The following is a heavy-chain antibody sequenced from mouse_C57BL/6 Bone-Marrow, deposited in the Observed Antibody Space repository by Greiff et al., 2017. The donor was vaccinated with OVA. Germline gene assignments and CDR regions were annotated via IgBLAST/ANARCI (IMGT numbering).Heavy chain of an antibody. J-gene: IGHJ2*01. Sequence: QVQLQQPGAELVRPGSSVKLSCKASGYTFTSYWMHWVKQRPIQGLEWIGNIDPSDSETHYNQKFKDKATLTVDKSSSTAYMQLSSLTSEDSAVYYCARGDPPYYFDYWGQGTTLTVSS. CDR1: GYTFTSYW. CDR2: IDPSDSET. V-gene: IGHV1-52*01. CDR3: ARGDPPYYFDY.